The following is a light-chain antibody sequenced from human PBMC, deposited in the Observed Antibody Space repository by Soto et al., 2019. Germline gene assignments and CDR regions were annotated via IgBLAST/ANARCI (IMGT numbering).Light chain of an antibody. J-gene: IGKJ4*01. V-gene: IGKV3-15*01. CDR3: HQYNSWPLT. CDR2: GAS. CDR1: QSVYSN. Sequence: EVVMTQSPATLSVSPGERATLSCRASQSVYSNLAWYQQKPGQAPMLLIYGASTRATGLPARFSGSGSGTDFTLTISSLQAEDFALYYCHQYNSWPLTFGGGTQVEIK.